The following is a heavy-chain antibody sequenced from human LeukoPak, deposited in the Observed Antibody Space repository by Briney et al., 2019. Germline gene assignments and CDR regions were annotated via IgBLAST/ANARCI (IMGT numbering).Heavy chain of an antibody. CDR2: IYYSGST. J-gene: IGHJ4*02. CDR3: ARAYGETIDY. Sequence: SETLSLTCTVSGGSISSYYWSWIRQPPGKGLEWIGYIYYSGSTNYNPSLKSRVTISVDTSKNQFSLKLSSVTAADTAVYYCARAYGETIDYWGQGTLVTVSS. D-gene: IGHD4-17*01. V-gene: IGHV4-59*12. CDR1: GGSISSYY.